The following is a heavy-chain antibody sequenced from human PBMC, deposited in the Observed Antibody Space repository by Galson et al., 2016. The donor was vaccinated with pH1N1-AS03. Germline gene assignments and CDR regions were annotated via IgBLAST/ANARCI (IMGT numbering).Heavy chain of an antibody. CDR1: GDSISTSNW. Sequence: TLSLTCAVSGDSISTSNWWSWVRQPPGKGLEWIGEVSHAGRTNYSPSLKSRVTISLDKSKNQFSLQLTSVTAADTAVYYCARDVLPYSLGLDFWGQGTTVTVSS. V-gene: IGHV4-4*02. CDR3: ARDVLPYSLGLDF. CDR2: VSHAGRT. J-gene: IGHJ6*02. D-gene: IGHD5-18*01.